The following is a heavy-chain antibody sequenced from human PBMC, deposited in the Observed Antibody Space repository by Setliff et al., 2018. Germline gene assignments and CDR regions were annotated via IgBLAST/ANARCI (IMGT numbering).Heavy chain of an antibody. Sequence: PGGSLTLSCAASEFSLSDFHMHWVRQAPGKGLEWVGRVRRKTNSYATAYSASLKGRFTISRDDSKNTAYLQMNSLQSEDTAVYYCARRGVGMGMDVWGKGTTVTVSS. D-gene: IGHD2-2*01. CDR3: ARRGVGMGMDV. CDR2: VRRKTNSYAT. J-gene: IGHJ6*03. V-gene: IGHV3-73*01. CDR1: EFSLSDFH.